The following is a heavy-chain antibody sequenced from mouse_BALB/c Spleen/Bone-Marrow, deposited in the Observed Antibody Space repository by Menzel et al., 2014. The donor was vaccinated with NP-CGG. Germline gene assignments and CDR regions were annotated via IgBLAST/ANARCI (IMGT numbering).Heavy chain of an antibody. D-gene: IGHD2-1*01. Sequence: EVKLVESGGGLVQPGGFLRLSCATSGFTFTDHYMSWVRQPPGKALEWLGFIRNKANGYTTEYSASVKGRFTISRDNSQSIVYLQMNPLRAEDSATYYCARDYLYYFDYWGQGTTPTVSS. CDR2: IRNKANGYTT. V-gene: IGHV7-3*02. CDR1: GFTFTDHY. CDR3: ARDYLYYFDY. J-gene: IGHJ2*01.